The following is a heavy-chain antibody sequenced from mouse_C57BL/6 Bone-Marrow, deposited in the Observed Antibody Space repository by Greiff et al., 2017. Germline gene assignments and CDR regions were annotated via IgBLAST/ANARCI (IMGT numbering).Heavy chain of an antibody. J-gene: IGHJ1*03. CDR1: GYTFTSYW. D-gene: IGHD2-10*02. V-gene: IGHV1-69*01. CDR3: AREYPWYFDV. Sequence: QVHVKQPGAELVMPGASVKLSCKASGYTFTSYWMHWVKQRPGQGLEWIGEIDPSDSYTHYNQKFKGKSTLTVDKSSSTAYMQLSSLTSEDSAVYYCAREYPWYFDVWGTGTTVTVSS. CDR2: IDPSDSYT.